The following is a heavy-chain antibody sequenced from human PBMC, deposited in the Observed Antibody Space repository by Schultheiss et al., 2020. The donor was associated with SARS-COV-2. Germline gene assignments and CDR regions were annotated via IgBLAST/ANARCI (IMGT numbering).Heavy chain of an antibody. Sequence: GGSLRLSCAASGFTFSSYAMHWVRQAPGKGLEWVSYISSSSSTIYYADSVKGRFTISRDNAKNSLYLQMNSLRAEDTAVYYCARDLTYYDILTGLGYWGQGTLVTVSS. CDR2: ISSSSSTI. V-gene: IGHV3-48*04. J-gene: IGHJ4*02. CDR3: ARDLTYYDILTGLGY. D-gene: IGHD3-9*01. CDR1: GFTFSSYA.